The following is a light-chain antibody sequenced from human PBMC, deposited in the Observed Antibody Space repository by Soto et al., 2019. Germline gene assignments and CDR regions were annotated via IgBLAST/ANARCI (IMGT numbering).Light chain of an antibody. CDR3: MQATPWLRT. CDR1: QSLVYSDGNTY. Sequence: DVVMTQSPLSLPVTLGQPASISCRSSQSLVYSDGNTYLNWFQQRPVQSPRRLIYSVSNRDSGVPARVSGRASGPDFTLIISWVEAEDVGLYYCMQATPWLRTFGQVTKVEI. J-gene: IGKJ1*01. CDR2: SVS. V-gene: IGKV2-30*01.